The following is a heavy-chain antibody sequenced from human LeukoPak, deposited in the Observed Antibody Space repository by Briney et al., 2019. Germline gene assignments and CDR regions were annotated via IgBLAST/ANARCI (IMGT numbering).Heavy chain of an antibody. D-gene: IGHD4-23*01. Sequence: AETLSLPCSVSGGSFRSSSYHWGWIRQPPGKGLEWIGSIYYSGSTYYNPSLKRRVTISVDTSKNQFSLKLSSVTAAHTAVYYCARPYLRGTVVNNWFDPWGQGTLVTVSS. V-gene: IGHV4-39*07. CDR1: GGSFRSSSYH. CDR2: IYYSGST. J-gene: IGHJ5*02. CDR3: ARPYLRGTVVNNWFDP.